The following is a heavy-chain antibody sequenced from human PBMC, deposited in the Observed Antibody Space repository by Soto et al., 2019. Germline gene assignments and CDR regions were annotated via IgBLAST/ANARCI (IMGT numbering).Heavy chain of an antibody. J-gene: IGHJ6*02. D-gene: IGHD3-22*01. CDR1: GYTFTGYY. CDR3: ARRYCCYGSGYDADGSYGLDI. V-gene: IGHV1-2*04. CDR2: INPNSGGT. Sequence: ASVKVSCKASGYTFTGYYMHWVRQAPGQGLEWMGWINPNSGGTNYAQKFQGWVTMTRDTSISTAYMELSRLRSDDTAVYYCARRYCCYGSGYDADGSYGLDIWGQGTTVTVSS.